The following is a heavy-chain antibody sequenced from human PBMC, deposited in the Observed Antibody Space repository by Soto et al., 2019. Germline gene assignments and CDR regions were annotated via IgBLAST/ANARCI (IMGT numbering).Heavy chain of an antibody. Sequence: PSETLSLTCTLSGGTISSHTYYWRWIGHRPGKGLEWIGETYYTGRIYYNPSLESRVTISVETSKNQFSLQVSSVTAADTAVYYCARVWSGYRDDGMDAWGQGTTVTVSS. CDR2: TYYTGRI. V-gene: IGHV4-31*03. CDR1: GGTISSHTYY. D-gene: IGHD3-3*01. CDR3: ARVWSGYRDDGMDA. J-gene: IGHJ6*02.